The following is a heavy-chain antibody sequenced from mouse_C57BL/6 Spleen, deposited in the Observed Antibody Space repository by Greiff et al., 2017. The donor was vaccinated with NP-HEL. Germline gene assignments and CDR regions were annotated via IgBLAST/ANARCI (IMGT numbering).Heavy chain of an antibody. CDR1: GYAFSSSW. Sequence: VKLQQSGPELVKPGASVKISCKASGYAFSSSWMNWVKQRPGKGLEWIGRIYPGDGDTNYNGKFKGKATLTADKSSSTAYMQLSSLTSEDSAVYFCARGKITTVVFDYWGQGTTLTVSS. CDR2: IYPGDGDT. V-gene: IGHV1-82*01. J-gene: IGHJ2*01. D-gene: IGHD1-1*01. CDR3: ARGKITTVVFDY.